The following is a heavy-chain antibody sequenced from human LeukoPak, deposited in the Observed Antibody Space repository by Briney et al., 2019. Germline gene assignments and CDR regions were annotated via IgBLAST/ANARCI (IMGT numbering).Heavy chain of an antibody. D-gene: IGHD1-14*01. V-gene: IGHV1-69*13. J-gene: IGHJ6*03. CDR2: IIPIFGTA. Sequence: ASVKVSCKASGGTFSSYAISWVRQAPGQGLEWMGGIIPIFGTANYAQKFQGRVTITADESTSTAYMELSSLRSEDTAVYYCARSRNQNYYYYYVDVWGKGTTVTISS. CDR1: GGTFSSYA. CDR3: ARSRNQNYYYYYVDV.